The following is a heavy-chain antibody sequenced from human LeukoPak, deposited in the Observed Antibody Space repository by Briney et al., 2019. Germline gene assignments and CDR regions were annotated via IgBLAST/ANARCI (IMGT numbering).Heavy chain of an antibody. J-gene: IGHJ4*02. V-gene: IGHV4-4*07. CDR3: ERQIAVAGKAGFEY. CDR2: IYTTGSP. D-gene: IGHD6-19*01. CDR1: GDSLSSHY. Sequence: SETLSLTCTVSGDSLSSHYWTWIRHPPGRGLECIWRIYTTGSPNYSPSLVSQLTMSVDMSKNPVSLKLGSVTAAGTSVYYCERQIAVAGKAGFEYWGQGNLVTGSS.